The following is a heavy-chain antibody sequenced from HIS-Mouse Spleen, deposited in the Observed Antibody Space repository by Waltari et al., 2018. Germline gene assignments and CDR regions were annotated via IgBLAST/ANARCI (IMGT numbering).Heavy chain of an antibody. CDR1: GCSISSSSYY. J-gene: IGHJ2*01. Sequence: QLQLQESGPGLVKPSETLSLPCTVSGCSISSSSYYWGWIRLPPGKGLGWSGSIYYSGSTYYNPSLKSRVTISVDTSKNQLALKLSSVTAADTAVYYCAREIPYSSSWYDWYFDLWGRGTLVTVSS. CDR2: IYYSGST. D-gene: IGHD6-13*01. V-gene: IGHV4-39*07. CDR3: AREIPYSSSWYDWYFDL.